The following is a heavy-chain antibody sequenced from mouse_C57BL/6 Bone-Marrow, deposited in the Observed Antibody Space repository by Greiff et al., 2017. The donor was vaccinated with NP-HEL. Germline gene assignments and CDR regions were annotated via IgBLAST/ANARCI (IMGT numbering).Heavy chain of an antibody. CDR3: ARRDGSSYDWYFDV. Sequence: DVKLVESGGGLVQPGGSLKLSCAASGFTFSDYGMAWVRQAPRKGPEWVAFISNLAYSIYYADTVTGRFTISRENAKNTLYLEMSSLRSEDTAMYYCARRDGSSYDWYFDVWGTGTTVTVSS. CDR2: ISNLAYSI. D-gene: IGHD1-1*01. CDR1: GFTFSDYG. V-gene: IGHV5-15*04. J-gene: IGHJ1*03.